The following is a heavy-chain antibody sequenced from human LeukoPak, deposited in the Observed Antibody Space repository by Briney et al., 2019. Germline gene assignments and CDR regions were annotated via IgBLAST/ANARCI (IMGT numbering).Heavy chain of an antibody. V-gene: IGHV1-18*01. CDR1: GGTFSSYA. CDR3: AAFPLTIFGVVINYGMDV. CDR2: ISAYNGNT. Sequence: ASVKVSCKASGGTFSSYAISWVRQAPGQGLEWMGWISAYNGNTNYAQKLQGRVTMTTDTFTSTAYMELRSLRSDDTAVYYCAAFPLTIFGVVINYGMDVWGQGTTVTVSS. D-gene: IGHD3-3*01. J-gene: IGHJ6*02.